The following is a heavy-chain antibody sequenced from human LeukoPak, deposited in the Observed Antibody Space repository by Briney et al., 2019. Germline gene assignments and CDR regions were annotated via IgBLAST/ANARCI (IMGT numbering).Heavy chain of an antibody. V-gene: IGHV3-48*04. D-gene: IGHD3-22*01. CDR1: AITFSNSW. CDR3: ARVGATYYYDRTTDY. CDR2: ISSSGSSI. Sequence: GGSLRLSCAASAITFSNSWMNWVRQAPGKGLEWVSYISSSGSSIYYADSVKGRFTITRDNAKNSLYLQMSSLRAEDTAVYYCARVGATYYYDRTTDYWGQGTLVTVSS. J-gene: IGHJ4*02.